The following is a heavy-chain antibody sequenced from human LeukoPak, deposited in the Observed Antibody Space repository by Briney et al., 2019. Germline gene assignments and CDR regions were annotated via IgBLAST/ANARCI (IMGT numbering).Heavy chain of an antibody. Sequence: SGTLSLTCAVSGGSISSGGYSWSWIRQPPGKGLEWIGYIYHSGSTYYNPSLKSRVTISVDRSKNQFSLKLSSVTAADTAVYYCASDLLHWFDPWGQGTLVTVSS. CDR3: ASDLLHWFDP. CDR2: IYHSGST. J-gene: IGHJ5*02. CDR1: GGSISSGGYS. V-gene: IGHV4-30-2*01.